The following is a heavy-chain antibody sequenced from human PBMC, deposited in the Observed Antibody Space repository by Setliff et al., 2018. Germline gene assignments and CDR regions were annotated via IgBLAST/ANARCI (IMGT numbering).Heavy chain of an antibody. D-gene: IGHD5-18*01. Sequence: ASVKVSCKASGYTFTNHYMHWVRQAPGQGLEWMGMINPGGGSTTYAQKLQGRVTMNRDTTTSTVYLEPSSLRTEDTAVDYYAREGVDTRSSTDYRYYMDLWGKGTTVTVSS. CDR1: GYTFTNHY. CDR3: AREGVDTRSSTDYRYYMDL. V-gene: IGHV1-46*01. CDR2: INPGGGST. J-gene: IGHJ6*03.